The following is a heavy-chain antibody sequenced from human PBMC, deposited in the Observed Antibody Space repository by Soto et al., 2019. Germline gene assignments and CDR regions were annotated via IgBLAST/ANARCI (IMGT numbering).Heavy chain of an antibody. CDR3: ARDNSVYGPLGYYYVMAV. Sequence: LRLSCAASGFTFSSYWMHWVRHAPGKGLVWVSRINSDGSSTSYADSVKGRFTISRDNAQNTLYLQMNSLRAEDMAVYYCARDNSVYGPLGYYYVMAVLGQGTTVTVS. CDR2: INSDGSST. V-gene: IGHV3-74*01. J-gene: IGHJ6*02. D-gene: IGHD5-12*01. CDR1: GFTFSSYW.